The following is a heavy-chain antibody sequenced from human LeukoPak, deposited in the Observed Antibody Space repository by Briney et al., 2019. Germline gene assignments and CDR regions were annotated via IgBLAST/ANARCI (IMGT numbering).Heavy chain of an antibody. J-gene: IGHJ4*02. Sequence: PSETQSLTCAVYGGSLSGYYWNWIRQPPGKGLEWIGEINHSGSTNYNPSLKSRVTISIDTSKNQFSLKLGSVTAADTAVYYCARCHGAVDGLSVWGQGTLVTVSS. CDR1: GGSLSGYY. V-gene: IGHV4-34*01. D-gene: IGHD6-19*01. CDR2: INHSGST. CDR3: ARCHGAVDGLSV.